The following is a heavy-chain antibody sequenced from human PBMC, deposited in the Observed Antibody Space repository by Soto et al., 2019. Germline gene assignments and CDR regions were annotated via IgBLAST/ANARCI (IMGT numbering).Heavy chain of an antibody. D-gene: IGHD3-9*01. V-gene: IGHV3-21*02. J-gene: IGHJ6*03. CDR2: ITEDSTYI. Sequence: ELQLVESGGGLVKPGGSLRLSCTSSGFAFNTYSMNWVRQSTGKGLEWVSSITEDSTYIYYADSLRGRITISRDNSKDSLFLQMKSLGTDDTAVYCCGRDLGRYFRSGYMALWGDWATVTVSS. CDR3: GRDLGRYFRSGYMAL. CDR1: GFAFNTYS.